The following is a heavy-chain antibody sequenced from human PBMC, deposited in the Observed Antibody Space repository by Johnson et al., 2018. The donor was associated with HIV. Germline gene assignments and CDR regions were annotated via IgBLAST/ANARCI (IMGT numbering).Heavy chain of an antibody. CDR1: GFTFSDYY. D-gene: IGHD6-19*01. CDR2: ISSSGSTI. CDR3: AREHSSGWSDAFDV. V-gene: IGHV3-11*04. J-gene: IGHJ3*01. Sequence: QVQLVESGGDLVQPGGSLRLSCAASGFTFSDYYMSWIRQAPGKGLEWVSYISSSGSTIYYADSVKGRFTISRDNAKNSLYLQINSLSAEDTAVYYCAREHSSGWSDAFDVWGQGTMVIVPS.